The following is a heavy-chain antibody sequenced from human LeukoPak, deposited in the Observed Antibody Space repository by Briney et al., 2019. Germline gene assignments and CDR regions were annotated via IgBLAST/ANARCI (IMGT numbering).Heavy chain of an antibody. D-gene: IGHD1-26*01. CDR1: GLSISGYY. CDR2: IFYSGST. J-gene: IGHJ4*02. V-gene: IGHV4-59*08. Sequence: PSETLSLTCSVSGLSISGYYWSWIRQPPGKGLEWIGYIFYSGSTNYNPSLKSRVTISVDTSKNQFSLKLSSVTAADTAIYYCARHSGASPHYFDYWGQGALVTVSS. CDR3: ARHSGASPHYFDY.